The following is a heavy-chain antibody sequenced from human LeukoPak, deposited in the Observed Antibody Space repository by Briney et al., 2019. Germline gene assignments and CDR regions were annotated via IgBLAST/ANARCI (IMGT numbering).Heavy chain of an antibody. CDR1: GFTFSSYA. J-gene: IGHJ4*02. CDR2: ITDSGGST. CDR3: AKHSSGGLYYFDN. Sequence: PGGSLRLSGAASGFTFSSYAMSWVRQAPGKGLEWVAVITDSGGSTYYADSVKGRFTISRDNSKNTLYLQMNSLRAEDTAVYYCAKHSSGGLYYFDNWGQGTLVTVSS. V-gene: IGHV3-23*01. D-gene: IGHD3-22*01.